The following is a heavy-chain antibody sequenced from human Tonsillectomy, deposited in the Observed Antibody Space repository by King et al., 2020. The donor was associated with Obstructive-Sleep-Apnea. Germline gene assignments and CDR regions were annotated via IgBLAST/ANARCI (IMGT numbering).Heavy chain of an antibody. CDR2: IYDRGST. Sequence: QLQESGPGLVKPSETLSLTCTVSGGSFSSSSYYWGWIRQPPGKGLEWIGSIYDRGSTYYNPSLKSRVTISVDTNKNQFSLKLSSVTAAHTAVYYCARAAHDFWSGYYPDYWGQGTLVTVSS. D-gene: IGHD3-3*01. J-gene: IGHJ4*02. CDR1: GGSFSSSSYY. V-gene: IGHV4-39*07. CDR3: ARAAHDFWSGYYPDY.